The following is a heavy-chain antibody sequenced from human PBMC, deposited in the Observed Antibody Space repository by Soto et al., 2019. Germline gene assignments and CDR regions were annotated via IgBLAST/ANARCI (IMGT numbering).Heavy chain of an antibody. CDR2: ISSGSSII. CDR1: GFTFSSYS. Sequence: GGSLRLSCAASGFTFSSYSMNWGRQAPGKGLEWVSYISSGSSIIYYADSVKGRFTISRDNAKNSLYLQMNSLRDEDTAVYYCARDLVSYGLVWNMVVWGQGTTVNVSS. V-gene: IGHV3-48*02. D-gene: IGHD5-18*01. CDR3: ARDLVSYGLVWNMVV. J-gene: IGHJ6*02.